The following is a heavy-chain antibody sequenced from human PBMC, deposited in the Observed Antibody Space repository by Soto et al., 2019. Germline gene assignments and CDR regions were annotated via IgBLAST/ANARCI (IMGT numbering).Heavy chain of an antibody. CDR2: ISGGGTTM. Sequence: GGSLSPSCAVAGFGFSDHYMTWIRQAPGKGLEWVSKISGGGTTMYYADSVKGRFTVSRDNAKNSLYLQMNSLRADDTAVYYCAGDPFFYASGFWGRGALVTVSS. CDR1: GFGFSDHY. D-gene: IGHD3-10*01. CDR3: AGDPFFYASGF. V-gene: IGHV3-11*01. J-gene: IGHJ4*02.